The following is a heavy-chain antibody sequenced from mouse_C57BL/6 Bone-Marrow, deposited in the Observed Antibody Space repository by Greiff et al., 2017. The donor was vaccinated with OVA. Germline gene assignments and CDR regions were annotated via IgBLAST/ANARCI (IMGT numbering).Heavy chain of an antibody. V-gene: IGHV1-69*01. D-gene: IGHD2-10*02. CDR1: GYTFTSYW. J-gene: IGHJ4*01. CDR3: ARTYGDY. CDR2: IDPSDSYT. Sequence: QVHVKQPGAELVMPGASVKLSCKASGYTFTSYWMHWVKQRPGQGLEWIGEIDPSDSYTNYNQKFKGKSTLTVDKSSSTAYMQLSSLTSEDSAVYYCARTYGDYWGQGTSVTVSS.